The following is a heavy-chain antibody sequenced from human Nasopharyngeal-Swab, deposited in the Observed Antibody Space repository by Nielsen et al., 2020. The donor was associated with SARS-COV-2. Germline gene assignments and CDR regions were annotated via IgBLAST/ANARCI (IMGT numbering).Heavy chain of an antibody. Sequence: ASVKVSCKASGYTFTTYDINWVRQATGQGLEWMGWMNPNSGNTGYAQKFHGRVTLTRDTSASTAYMELSSLTSEDTAVYYCARGRDGNYYDRGLFGYWGQGTLVTVSS. CDR2: MNPNSGNT. J-gene: IGHJ4*02. CDR3: ARGRDGNYYDRGLFGY. V-gene: IGHV1-8*01. CDR1: GYTFTTYD. D-gene: IGHD3-16*01.